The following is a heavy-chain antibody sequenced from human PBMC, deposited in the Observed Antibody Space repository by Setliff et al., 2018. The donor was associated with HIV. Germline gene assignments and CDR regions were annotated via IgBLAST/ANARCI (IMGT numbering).Heavy chain of an antibody. CDR1: GYTFTTYG. CDR3: ARDPRSGYDSDTAMVTVYYYYMDV. D-gene: IGHD5-18*01. Sequence: GASVKVSCKASGYTFTTYGFSWVRQAPGQGLEWMGWISFYNGNINYAQNVQGRVTMTTDTSTSTAYMELRSLRYDDTAVYYCARDPRSGYDSDTAMVTVYYYYMDVWGKGTTVTVSS. CDR2: ISFYNGNI. V-gene: IGHV1-18*01. J-gene: IGHJ6*03.